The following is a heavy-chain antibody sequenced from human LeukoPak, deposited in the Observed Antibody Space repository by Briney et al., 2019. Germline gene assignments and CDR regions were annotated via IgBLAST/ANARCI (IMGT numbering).Heavy chain of an antibody. CDR3: ARDSAPYSFGGVIAY. CDR2: ISGNGGST. V-gene: IGHV3-23*01. Sequence: PGGSLRLSCVASGFTFSTYAMNWVRQAQGKGLEWVSAISGNGGSTYYADSVKGRFTISRDNSKNTLYLQMSSLSAEDTAVYYCARDSAPYSFGGVIAYWGQGTLVTVSS. J-gene: IGHJ4*02. D-gene: IGHD3-16*02. CDR1: GFTFSTYA.